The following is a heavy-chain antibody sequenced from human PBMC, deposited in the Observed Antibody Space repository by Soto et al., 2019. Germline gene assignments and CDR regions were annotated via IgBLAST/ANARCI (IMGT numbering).Heavy chain of an antibody. CDR3: ARRDTSGFLRYFDN. V-gene: IGHV1-69*06. Sequence: QMQLVQSGAEVKKPGSSVKVSCKASGGTLSSFINYPINWVRQAPGQGLEWMGGIVPNVGTVNYAQKFQGRVTITADKSQGTAYMELSSLRSEDTALYYCARRDTSGFLRYFDNWGQGTLVTVSS. CDR2: IVPNVGTV. D-gene: IGHD3-3*01. CDR1: GGTLSSFINYP. J-gene: IGHJ4*02.